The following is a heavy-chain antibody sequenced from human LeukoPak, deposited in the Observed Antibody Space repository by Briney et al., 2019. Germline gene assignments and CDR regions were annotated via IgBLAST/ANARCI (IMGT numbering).Heavy chain of an antibody. V-gene: IGHV1-46*01. J-gene: IGHJ4*02. Sequence: GASVKVSCKASGYAFTSYHIHWIRQAPGEGLGWMGIIIPSSGSTTYAQKFQGRVTITADESTSTAYMELSSLRSEDTAVYYCARALDSSGYSTPFDYWGQGTLVTVSS. D-gene: IGHD3-22*01. CDR3: ARALDSSGYSTPFDY. CDR1: GYAFTSYH. CDR2: IIPSSGST.